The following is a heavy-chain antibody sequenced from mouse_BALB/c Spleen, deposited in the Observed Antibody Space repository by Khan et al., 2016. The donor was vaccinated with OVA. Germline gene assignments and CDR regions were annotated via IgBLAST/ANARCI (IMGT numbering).Heavy chain of an antibody. V-gene: IGHV5-17*02. J-gene: IGHJ4*01. CDR3: ASYTSVVARAMDY. CDR2: ISSGSSTI. CDR1: GFTFSSFG. Sequence: EVELVESGGGLVQPGGSRKLSCAASGFTFSSFGMHWVRQAPEKGLEWVAYISSGSSTIFYADTVKGRFTISRDNPKNTLFLQLTSLRSEDTAMYYCASYTSVVARAMDYWGQGTSVTVSS. D-gene: IGHD1-1*01.